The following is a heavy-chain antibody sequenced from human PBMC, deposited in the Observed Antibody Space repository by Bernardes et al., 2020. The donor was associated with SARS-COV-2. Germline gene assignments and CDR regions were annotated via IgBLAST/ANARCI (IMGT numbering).Heavy chain of an antibody. CDR3: ASKGLNYPHYYYGMDV. Sequence: VKVSCKASGYTFTGYYMHWVRQAPGQGLEWMGWINPNRGGTNSAQKFQGRVTMTRDTSISTAYMELSRLRSDDTAVYYCASKGLNYPHYYYGMDVWGQGTTVTVSS. CDR1: GYTFTGYY. D-gene: IGHD1-7*01. V-gene: IGHV1-2*02. J-gene: IGHJ6*02. CDR2: INPNRGGT.